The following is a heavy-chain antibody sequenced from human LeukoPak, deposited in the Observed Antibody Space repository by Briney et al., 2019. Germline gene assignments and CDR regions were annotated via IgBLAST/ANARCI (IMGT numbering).Heavy chain of an antibody. D-gene: IGHD2-21*02. Sequence: KTSETLSLTCIVSGGSISSGGYYWSWIRQHPGKGLEWIGYIYYSGSTYYNPSLKSRVTISVDTSKNQFSLKLSSVTAAGTAVYYCAREACRGGDCRNAFDIWGQGTMVTVSS. V-gene: IGHV4-31*03. J-gene: IGHJ3*02. CDR1: GGSISSGGYY. CDR2: IYYSGST. CDR3: AREACRGGDCRNAFDI.